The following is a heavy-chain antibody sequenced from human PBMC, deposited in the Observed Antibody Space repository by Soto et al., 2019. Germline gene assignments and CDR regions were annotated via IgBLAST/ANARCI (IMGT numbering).Heavy chain of an antibody. V-gene: IGHV1-2*02. CDR2: VNPHTGGT. Sequence: QVQLVQSGAEVKKPGASVKVSCKTSGYTFIGYYLNWVRQAPGQGLEWMGWVNPHTGGTHYAQKFDGRVTMTRDTSTYTAYMELSGLKFDDTATYFCARVMAYEQQLVPFDYWGQGTLFTVSS. J-gene: IGHJ4*02. CDR1: GYTFIGYY. D-gene: IGHD6-13*01. CDR3: ARVMAYEQQLVPFDY.